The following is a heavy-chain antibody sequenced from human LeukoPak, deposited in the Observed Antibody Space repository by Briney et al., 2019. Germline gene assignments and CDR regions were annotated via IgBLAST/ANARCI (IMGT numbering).Heavy chain of an antibody. CDR3: ATRHSIGYYASPAPFDI. V-gene: IGHV4-59*01. D-gene: IGHD3-22*01. J-gene: IGHJ3*02. CDR1: GGSLSSYF. CDR2: IYYSEST. Sequence: SETLSLTCTVSGGSLSSYFWSWIRQPPGKGLEWIGYIYYSESTNYTPSLKSRVTISVDSSKNQFSLKLSSVTAADTAVYYCATRHSIGYYASPAPFDIWGQGTMVTVSS.